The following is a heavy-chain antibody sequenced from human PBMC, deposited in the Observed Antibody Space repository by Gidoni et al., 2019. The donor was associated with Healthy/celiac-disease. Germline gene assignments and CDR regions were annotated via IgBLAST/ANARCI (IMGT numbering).Heavy chain of an antibody. J-gene: IGHJ5*02. D-gene: IGHD3-22*01. V-gene: IGHV1-69*04. CDR1: GGTFSSYA. CDR2: IIPILGIA. Sequence: QVQLVQSGAEVKKPGSSVKVSCQASGGTFSSYAISWVRQAPGQGLEWMGRIIPILGIANYAQKFQGRVTITADKSTSTAYMELSSLRSEDTAVYYCASGGRSYYYDSSGYLNWFDPWGQGTLVTVSS. CDR3: ASGGRSYYYDSSGYLNWFDP.